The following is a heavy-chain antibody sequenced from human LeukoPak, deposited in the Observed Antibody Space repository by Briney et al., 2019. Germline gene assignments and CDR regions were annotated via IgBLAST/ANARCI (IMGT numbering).Heavy chain of an antibody. CDR1: GYSFSNYW. D-gene: IGHD5-12*01. Sequence: GESLKISCQGSGYSFSNYWIGWVRQMPGKGLEWMGIIYPSDSNTKYSPSFQGQVTISADKSISTAYLQWSSLKASDTAMYYCARGSDGGYDRARGYYMDVWGKGTTVTISS. J-gene: IGHJ6*03. CDR3: ARGSDGGYDRARGYYMDV. CDR2: IYPSDSNT. V-gene: IGHV5-51*01.